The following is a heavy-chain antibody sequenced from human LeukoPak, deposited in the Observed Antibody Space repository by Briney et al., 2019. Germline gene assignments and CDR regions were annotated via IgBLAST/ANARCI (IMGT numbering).Heavy chain of an antibody. CDR3: ARQWRPKGITMIRGVRPYYYMDV. CDR1: GYSFTTYW. CDR2: ISPGDSNT. D-gene: IGHD3-10*01. V-gene: IGHV5-51*01. Sequence: GESLKISRKGSGYSFTTYWVGWGRQMPGEGLEWMGGISPGDSNTRYSPSFQGQVTISADKSISTAYLQWSSLKASDTAMYYCARQWRPKGITMIRGVRPYYYMDVWGKGTTVTISS. J-gene: IGHJ6*03.